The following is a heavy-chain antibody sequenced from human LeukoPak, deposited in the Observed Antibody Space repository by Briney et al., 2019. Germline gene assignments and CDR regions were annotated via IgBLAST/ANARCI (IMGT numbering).Heavy chain of an antibody. J-gene: IGHJ4*02. D-gene: IGHD5-18*01. CDR2: ISYDGSNK. Sequence: GGSLRLSCAASGFTFSSYAMHWVRQAPGKGLEWVAVISYDGSNKYYADSVKGRFIISRDNAMHSLSLQMNSLRVEDTAVYYCARDGGYSYAFDYWGQGTLVTVSS. V-gene: IGHV3-30-3*01. CDR3: ARDGGYSYAFDY. CDR1: GFTFSSYA.